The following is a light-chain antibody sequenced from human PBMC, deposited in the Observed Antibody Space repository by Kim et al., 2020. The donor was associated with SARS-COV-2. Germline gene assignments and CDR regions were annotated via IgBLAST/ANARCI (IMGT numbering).Light chain of an antibody. V-gene: IGLV2-14*03. CDR1: GSDVGGYGINGYGTYDY. Sequence: QSALTQPASVSGSPGQSITISCTGTGSDVGGYGINGYGTYDYVSWYQQHPGKAPKLIMYDVTYRPSGVSNRFSGSKSGSTASLTISGLQAEDEADYYCSSYTSGNTLAVVFGGGTKVTVL. CDR3: SSYTSGNTLAVV. CDR2: DVT. J-gene: IGLJ3*02.